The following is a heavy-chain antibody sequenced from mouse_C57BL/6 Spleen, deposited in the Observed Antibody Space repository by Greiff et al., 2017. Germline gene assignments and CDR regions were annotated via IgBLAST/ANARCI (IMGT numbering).Heavy chain of an antibody. CDR3: VSETAEAPYAMDY. D-gene: IGHD3-2*02. CDR2: IYPGDGDT. Sequence: VQLQQSGPELVKPGASVQISCTASGFAFSSSCMNWVKQRPGKGLEWIGRIYPGDGDTNYARKFQGKATLTADKSSNTAYLQLSSLTSDHSAVYFGVSETAEAPYAMDYWGQGTLVTVSA. V-gene: IGHV1-82*01. J-gene: IGHJ4*01. CDR1: GFAFSSSC.